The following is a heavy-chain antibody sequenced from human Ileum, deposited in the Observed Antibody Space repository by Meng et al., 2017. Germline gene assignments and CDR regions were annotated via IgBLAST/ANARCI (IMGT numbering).Heavy chain of an antibody. J-gene: IGHJ5*02. CDR1: GYTFTSYG. CDR2: ISAYNDNT. V-gene: IGHV1-18*01. CDR3: ARDLVVRGGEYNLFDP. D-gene: IGHD3-10*01. Sequence: ASVKVSCKASGYTFTSYGVSWVRQAPGQGLAGMGWISAYNDNTNYAQMLQGRVTMTTDASTNTAYMELRSLRSEDTAVYYCARDLVVRGGEYNLFDPWGQGTLVTVSS.